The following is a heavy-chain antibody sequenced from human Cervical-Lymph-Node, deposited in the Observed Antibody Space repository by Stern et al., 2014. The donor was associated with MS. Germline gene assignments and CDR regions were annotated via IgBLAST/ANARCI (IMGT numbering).Heavy chain of an antibody. D-gene: IGHD5-18*01. CDR3: VTGRGYMSGQPDFDH. V-gene: IGHV3-30*03. Sequence: VQLVESGGGVVQPGRSLRLSCEASGFRFSSYGLHWVRQAPGKVLEGVAVLSYDGSNTHYGVSVKGRFPISRDNSKNMLFLHMNSLSAEDTAVYYCVTGRGYMSGQPDFDHWGQGALVTVTS. CDR2: LSYDGSNT. CDR1: GFRFSSYG. J-gene: IGHJ4*02.